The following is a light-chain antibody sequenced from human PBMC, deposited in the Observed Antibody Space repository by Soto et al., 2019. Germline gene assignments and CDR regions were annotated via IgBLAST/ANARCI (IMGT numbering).Light chain of an antibody. CDR3: QQYDSSPKT. CDR1: QSVGTS. Sequence: EIVLTQSPATLSLSPGERATFSCKASQSVGTSLAWFQQKPGQAPRLLIYDASSRATGIPDRFSGTGSGTDFTLTISRLEPEDFAVYYCQQYDSSPKTFGQGTKVDIK. V-gene: IGKV3-20*01. J-gene: IGKJ1*01. CDR2: DAS.